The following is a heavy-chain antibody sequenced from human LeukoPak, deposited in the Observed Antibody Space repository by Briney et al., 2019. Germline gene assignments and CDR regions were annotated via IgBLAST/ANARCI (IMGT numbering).Heavy chain of an antibody. Sequence: SETLSLTCSVSGDSVTSSYWNWIRQPPGEGLEWIGYVSSDGTTNYTPSLRSRLIMSVDTAKNDISLILTSVTAADTAIYYCARLDRLVEGCYNHWGRGTLVTVSS. D-gene: IGHD2-15*01. J-gene: IGHJ4*02. CDR2: VSSDGTT. CDR1: GDSVTSSY. V-gene: IGHV4-59*08. CDR3: ARLDRLVEGCYNH.